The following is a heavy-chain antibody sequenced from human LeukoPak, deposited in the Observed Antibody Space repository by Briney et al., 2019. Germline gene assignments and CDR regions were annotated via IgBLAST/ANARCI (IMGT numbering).Heavy chain of an antibody. Sequence: GGSLRLSCAASGFTFSSYGMHWVRQAPGKGLEWVAVIWYDGSNKYYADSVKGRFTISRDNSKNTLYLQMNSLRAEDSAVYYCARGRWLQPEDYWGQGTLVTVSS. CDR1: GFTFSSYG. V-gene: IGHV3-33*01. D-gene: IGHD5-24*01. J-gene: IGHJ4*02. CDR3: ARGRWLQPEDY. CDR2: IWYDGSNK.